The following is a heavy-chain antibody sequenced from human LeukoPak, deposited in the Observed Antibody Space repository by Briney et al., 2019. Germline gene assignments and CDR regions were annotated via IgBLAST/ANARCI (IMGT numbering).Heavy chain of an antibody. V-gene: IGHV1-2*02. CDR2: INPSGRDT. J-gene: IGHJ4*02. Sequence: ASVKVSCKASGYSFTDHHILWVRQAPGQGLEWMGWINPSGRDTKYAQKFQGRMTMTTDTSITTAYMELNRVTSDDTAIYYCSGHYGPGPVWGQGTLVTASS. D-gene: IGHD3-10*01. CDR3: SGHYGPGPV. CDR1: GYSFTDHH.